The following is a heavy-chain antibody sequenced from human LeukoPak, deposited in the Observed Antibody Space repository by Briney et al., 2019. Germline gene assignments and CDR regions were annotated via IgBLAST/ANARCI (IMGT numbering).Heavy chain of an antibody. CDR3: AKERYSSGWWDFDY. D-gene: IGHD6-19*01. J-gene: IGHJ4*02. Sequence: GGSLRLSCAASGFTFSSYGMHWVRQAPGKGLEWVAFIRYDGSNKYYADSVKGRFTISRDNSKNTLYPQMNSLRAEDTAVYYCAKERYSSGWWDFDYWGQGTLVTVSS. V-gene: IGHV3-30*02. CDR2: IRYDGSNK. CDR1: GFTFSSYG.